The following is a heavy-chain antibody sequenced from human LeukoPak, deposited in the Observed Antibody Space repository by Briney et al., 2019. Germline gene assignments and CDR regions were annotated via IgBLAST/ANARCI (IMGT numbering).Heavy chain of an antibody. CDR2: INPNSGGT. Sequence: ASVKVSCKASGYTFTGYYMHWVRQAPGQGLEWVGRINPNSGGTNYAQKFQGRVTMTRDTSISTAYMELSRLRSDDTAVYYCARDGGGITFGGVIVRPDYWGQGTLVTVSS. CDR3: ARDGGGITFGGVIVRPDY. V-gene: IGHV1-2*06. J-gene: IGHJ4*02. D-gene: IGHD3-16*02. CDR1: GYTFTGYY.